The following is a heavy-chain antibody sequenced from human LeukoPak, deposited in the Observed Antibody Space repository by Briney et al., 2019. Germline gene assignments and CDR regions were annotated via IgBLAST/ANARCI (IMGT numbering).Heavy chain of an antibody. V-gene: IGHV3-30*18. CDR1: GFTFSSYG. CDR2: ISYDGSNK. Sequence: GGSLRLSCAASGFTFSSYGMHWVRQAPGKGLEWVAVISYDGSNKYYADSVKGRFTISRDNSKNTLYLQMNSLRAEDTAVYYCAKDGGGDPITIFGVVISPYYYYGMDVWGQWTTVTVSS. CDR3: AKDGGGDPITIFGVVISPYYYYGMDV. J-gene: IGHJ6*02. D-gene: IGHD3-3*01.